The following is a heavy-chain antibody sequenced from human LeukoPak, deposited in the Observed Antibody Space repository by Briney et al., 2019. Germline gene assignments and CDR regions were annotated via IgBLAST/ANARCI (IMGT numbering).Heavy chain of an antibody. CDR1: GFSFYNAW. CDR2: IRSNSDGGTI. J-gene: IGHJ5*02. Sequence: GGSLRLSCATSGFSFYNAWMNWVRQAPGKGLEWVGRIRSNSDGGTIDYAAPVKGRFSLSRDDSKDTLYLQMNSLQTEDTAVYYCATDFYDSTWGQGTLVTVSS. CDR3: ATDFYDST. V-gene: IGHV3-15*07. D-gene: IGHD3-22*01.